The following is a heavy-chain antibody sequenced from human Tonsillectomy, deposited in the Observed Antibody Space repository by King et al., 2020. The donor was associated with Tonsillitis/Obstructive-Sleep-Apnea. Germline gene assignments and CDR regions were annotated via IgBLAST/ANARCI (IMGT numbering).Heavy chain of an antibody. Sequence: VQLVESGAEVKKPGASVKVSCKASGYTFTGYYIHWVRQAPGQGLEWMGRIIPNSGGTNYAQNFQGRVTMTRDTSISTVYMELSRLRSDDTAVYYCARGDTYALDIWGQGTMVTVSS. CDR3: ARGDTYALDI. V-gene: IGHV1-2*06. CDR2: IIPNSGGT. CDR1: GYTFTGYY. D-gene: IGHD5-18*01. J-gene: IGHJ3*02.